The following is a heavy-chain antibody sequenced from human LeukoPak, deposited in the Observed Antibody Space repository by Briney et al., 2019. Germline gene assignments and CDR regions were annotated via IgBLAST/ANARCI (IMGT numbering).Heavy chain of an antibody. CDR2: INPNSGGT. CDR1: GYTFTGHY. Sequence: ASVTVSCKASGYTFTGHYMHWVRQAPGQGLAWMGWINPNSGGTNYAQKFQGRVTMTRDTSISTAYMELSSLTSDDTAVFYCARDYLNNWFDPWGQGTLVTVSP. J-gene: IGHJ5*02. V-gene: IGHV1-2*02. CDR3: ARDYLNNWFDP. D-gene: IGHD2/OR15-2a*01.